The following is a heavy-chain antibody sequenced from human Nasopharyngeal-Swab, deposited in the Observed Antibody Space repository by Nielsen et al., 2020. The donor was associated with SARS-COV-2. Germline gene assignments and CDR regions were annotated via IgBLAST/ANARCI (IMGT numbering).Heavy chain of an antibody. Sequence: GESLKISCAASGFTFSSYSMNWVRQAPGKGLEWASSISSSSSYIHYADSVKGRFTISRDNAKNSLYLQMNSLRAEDTAVYYCARDTYSNYASYYYYMDVWGKGTTVTVSS. J-gene: IGHJ6*03. CDR3: ARDTYSNYASYYYYMDV. V-gene: IGHV3-21*01. D-gene: IGHD4-11*01. CDR2: ISSSSSYI. CDR1: GFTFSSYS.